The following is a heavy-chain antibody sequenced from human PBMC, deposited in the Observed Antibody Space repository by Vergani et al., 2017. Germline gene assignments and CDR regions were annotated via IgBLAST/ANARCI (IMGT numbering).Heavy chain of an antibody. CDR2: IYYSGST. CDR3: ARMNVGYMFGYGDSQEPYNWFDP. D-gene: IGHD4-17*01. J-gene: IGHJ5*02. Sequence: QLQLQESGPGLVKPSETLSLTCTVSGGSISSSSYYWGWIRQPPGKGLEWIGSIYYSGSTYYNPSLKSRVTISVDTSKNQFSLKLSPVTAADTAVYYCARMNVGYMFGYGDSQEPYNWFDPWGQGTLVTVSS. V-gene: IGHV4-39*01. CDR1: GGSISSSSYY.